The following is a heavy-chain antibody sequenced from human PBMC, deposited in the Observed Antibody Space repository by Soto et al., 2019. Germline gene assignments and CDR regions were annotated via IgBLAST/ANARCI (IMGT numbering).Heavy chain of an antibody. CDR2: ISGSGGST. V-gene: IGHV3-23*01. CDR3: AKEIAVAGLSNWFDP. CDR1: GDTFSSYA. J-gene: IGHJ5*02. D-gene: IGHD6-19*01. Sequence: GGSLRLSGAASGDTFSSYAMSWVRQAPGKGLEWVSAISGSGGSTYYADSVKGRFTISRDNSKNTLYLQMNSLRAEDTAVYYCAKEIAVAGLSNWFDPWGQGTLVTVSS.